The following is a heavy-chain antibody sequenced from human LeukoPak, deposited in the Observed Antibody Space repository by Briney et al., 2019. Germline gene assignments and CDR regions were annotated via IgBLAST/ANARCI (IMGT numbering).Heavy chain of an antibody. Sequence: ASVKVSCKASGGTFSSYAISWVRQAPGQGLEWMGGIIPIFGTANYAQKFQGRVTITTDESTSTAYMELSSLRSEDTAVYCCAREPQPITMIVHDAFDIWGQGTMVTVSS. J-gene: IGHJ3*02. D-gene: IGHD3-22*01. CDR2: IIPIFGTA. CDR1: GGTFSSYA. V-gene: IGHV1-69*05. CDR3: AREPQPITMIVHDAFDI.